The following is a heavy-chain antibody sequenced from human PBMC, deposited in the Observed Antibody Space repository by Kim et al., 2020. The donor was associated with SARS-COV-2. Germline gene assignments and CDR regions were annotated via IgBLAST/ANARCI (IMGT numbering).Heavy chain of an antibody. Sequence: GSGGSTYYADSVKGRFTISRDNSKNTLYLQMNRLRAEDTAVYYCEVTQGYWGQGTLVTVSS. J-gene: IGHJ4*02. D-gene: IGHD4-4*01. CDR2: GSGGST. V-gene: IGHV3-23*01. CDR3: EVTQGY.